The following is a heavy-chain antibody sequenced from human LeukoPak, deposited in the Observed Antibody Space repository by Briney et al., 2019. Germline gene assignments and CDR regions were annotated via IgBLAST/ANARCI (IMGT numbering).Heavy chain of an antibody. CDR1: GFTFSSYE. Sequence: GGSLRLSCAASGFTFSSYEMNWVRQAPGKGLEWVSYISSSGSTIYYADSVKGRFTISRDNAENSLFLQMNSLRAEDTAVYYCARVRYYDFWSSYSVDYWGQGTLVTVSS. J-gene: IGHJ4*02. V-gene: IGHV3-48*03. CDR3: ARVRYYDFWSSYSVDY. D-gene: IGHD3-3*01. CDR2: ISSSGSTI.